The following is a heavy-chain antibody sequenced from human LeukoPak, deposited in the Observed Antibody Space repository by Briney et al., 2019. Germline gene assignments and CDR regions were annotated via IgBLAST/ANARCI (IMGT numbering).Heavy chain of an antibody. V-gene: IGHV3-33*01. Sequence: GGSLRLSCAASGFIFSSFGMHWVRQAPGKGLEWVAVIWHDGSHKYYLDSVKGRFTISRDNAKNTLYLQMNNLRVEDTAVYYCARVGDYENSGSQPFDYWGQGTLVTVSS. J-gene: IGHJ4*02. CDR3: ARVGDYENSGSQPFDY. D-gene: IGHD3-22*01. CDR2: IWHDGSHK. CDR1: GFIFSSFG.